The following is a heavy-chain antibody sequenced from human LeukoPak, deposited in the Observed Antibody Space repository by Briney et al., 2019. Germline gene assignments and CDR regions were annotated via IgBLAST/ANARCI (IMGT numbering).Heavy chain of an antibody. CDR2: IIPIFGTA. J-gene: IGHJ4*02. V-gene: IGHV1-69*13. D-gene: IGHD5-12*01. Sequence: SVKVSCKASGGTFSSYAISWVRQAPGQGLEWMGGIIPIFGTANYAQKFQGRVTITADESTSTAYMELSSLRSEDTAVYYCARVRRRYSGYDGFDYWGQGTLVTVSS. CDR1: GGTFSSYA. CDR3: ARVRRRYSGYDGFDY.